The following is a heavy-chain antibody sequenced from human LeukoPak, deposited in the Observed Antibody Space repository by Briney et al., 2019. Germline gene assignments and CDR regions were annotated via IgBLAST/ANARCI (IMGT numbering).Heavy chain of an antibody. CDR1: GFPFSNAW. V-gene: IGHV3-30*03. J-gene: IGHJ1*01. D-gene: IGHD3-3*01. CDR2: ISHDGTEE. Sequence: PGGSLRLSCAASGFPFSNAWMSWVRQAPGKGLEWVARISHDGTEESYADSVKGRFTISRDNSKNTVSLRMGGLRVDDTALYYCTRGFSDRTVFGTLRLIEEYFQHWGQGTVVTVSS. CDR3: TRGFSDRTVFGTLRLIEEYFQH.